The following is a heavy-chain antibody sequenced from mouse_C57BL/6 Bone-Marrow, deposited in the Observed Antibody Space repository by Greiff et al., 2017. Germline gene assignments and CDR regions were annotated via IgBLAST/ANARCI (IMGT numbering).Heavy chain of an antibody. D-gene: IGHD2-3*01. J-gene: IGHJ4*01. CDR3: ERERLYDGYYGYAMDD. V-gene: IGHV1-64*01. CDR1: GYTFTSYW. Sequence: QVQLQQPGAELVKPGASVKLSCKASGYTFTSYWMHWVKQRPGQGLEWIGMIHPNSGGTNYNEKFKSKATLTVDKSSSTAYMQLSSLTSEDSAVYYCERERLYDGYYGYAMDDWGQGTAVTVSS. CDR2: IHPNSGGT.